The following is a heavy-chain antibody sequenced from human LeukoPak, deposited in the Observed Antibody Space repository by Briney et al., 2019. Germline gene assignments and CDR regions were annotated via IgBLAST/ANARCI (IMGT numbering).Heavy chain of an antibody. J-gene: IGHJ6*02. CDR1: GYTFTGYY. V-gene: IGHV1-2*02. CDR2: INPNSGGT. Sequence: GASVKVSCKASGYTFTGYYMHWVRQAPGQGLEWMGWINPNSGGTNYAQKFQGRVTMTRDTSIRTTYMELSRLRSDDTAVYYCARVELRFLEWLYRMDGWGQGTTVTVSS. CDR3: ARVELRFLEWLYRMDG. D-gene: IGHD3-3*01.